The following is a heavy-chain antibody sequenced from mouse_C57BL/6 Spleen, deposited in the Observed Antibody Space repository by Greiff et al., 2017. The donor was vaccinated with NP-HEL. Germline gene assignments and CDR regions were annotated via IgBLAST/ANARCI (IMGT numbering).Heavy chain of an antibody. CDR1: GFNIKDYN. V-gene: IGHV14-2*01. Sequence: EVQLQQSGAELVKPGASVKLSCTASGFNIKDYNMHWVKQRPEQGLEWIGRIDPEDGETKYAPKFQVKATITADTSSNTAYLQLRSLTSEDTAVFYCASLLPGFAYWGQGTLVTVSA. CDR3: ASLLPGFAY. J-gene: IGHJ3*01. CDR2: IDPEDGET.